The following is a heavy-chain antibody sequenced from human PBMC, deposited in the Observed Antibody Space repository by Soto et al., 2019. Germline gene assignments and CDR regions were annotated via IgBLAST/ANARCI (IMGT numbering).Heavy chain of an antibody. Sequence: GGSLRLSCAASGFTFSSYSMNWVRQAPGKGLEWVSSISSSSSYIYYADSVKGRFTISRDNAKNSLYLQMNSLRAEDTAVYYCARAYNWNYGYPFDYWGQGTLVTVSS. CDR3: ARAYNWNYGYPFDY. D-gene: IGHD1-7*01. CDR1: GFTFSSYS. CDR2: ISSSSSYI. V-gene: IGHV3-21*01. J-gene: IGHJ4*02.